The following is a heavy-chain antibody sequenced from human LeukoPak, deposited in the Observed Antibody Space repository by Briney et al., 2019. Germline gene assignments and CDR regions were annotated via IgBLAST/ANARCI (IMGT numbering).Heavy chain of an antibody. CDR3: ARGRRLLGYCSSTSCYTREYYFDY. CDR1: GGSISSYY. CDR2: IYYSGST. V-gene: IGHV4-59*12. Sequence: KASETLSLTCTVSGGSISSYYWSWIRQPPGKGLEWIGYIYYSGSTNYNPSLKSRVTISVDTSKNQFSLKLSSVTAADTAVYYCARGRRLLGYCSSTSCYTREYYFDYWGQGTLVTVSS. D-gene: IGHD2-2*02. J-gene: IGHJ4*02.